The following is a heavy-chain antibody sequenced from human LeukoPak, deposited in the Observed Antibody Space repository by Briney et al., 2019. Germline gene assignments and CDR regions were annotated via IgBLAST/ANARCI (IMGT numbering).Heavy chain of an antibody. CDR1: GYTFTSYG. J-gene: IGHJ6*02. Sequence: ASVKVSCKASGYTFTSYGISWVRQAPGQGLEWMGWISAYNGNTNYAQKLQGRVTMTTDTSTSTAYMELRSLRSDDTAVYYCARYYDFWSGYAARYYYYYGMDVWGQGTTVTVSS. CDR2: ISAYNGNT. CDR3: ARYYDFWSGYAARYYYYYGMDV. D-gene: IGHD3-3*01. V-gene: IGHV1-18*01.